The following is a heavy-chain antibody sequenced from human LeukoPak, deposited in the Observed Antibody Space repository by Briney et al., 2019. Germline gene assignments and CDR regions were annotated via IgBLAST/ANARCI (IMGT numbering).Heavy chain of an antibody. CDR3: ARDWYDY. CDR2: IGGSGSYT. V-gene: IGHV3-23*01. Sequence: GGSLRLSCTVSGFTFGKYIMTWVRQAPGKGLEWVSVIGGSGSYTYYADSVKGRFTISRDNSKDTLYLQMNSLRAEDTAVYYCARDWYDYWGQGTLVTVSS. D-gene: IGHD6-13*01. J-gene: IGHJ4*02. CDR1: GFTFGKYI.